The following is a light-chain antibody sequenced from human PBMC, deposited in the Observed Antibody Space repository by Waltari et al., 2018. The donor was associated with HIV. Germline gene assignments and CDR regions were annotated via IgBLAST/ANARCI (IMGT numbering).Light chain of an antibody. CDR3: QQYGGSPRT. CDR1: QTVSSAF. J-gene: IGKJ1*01. Sequence: EIVLTQSPGTLSLSPGERVTLSCRASQTVSSAFLAWYQQKPGQAPRLLIYGASSRVIGIPDRFKGTGSGTDFSLTISRLEPEDSAVYYCQQYGGSPRTFGQGAKVEIK. CDR2: GAS. V-gene: IGKV3-20*01.